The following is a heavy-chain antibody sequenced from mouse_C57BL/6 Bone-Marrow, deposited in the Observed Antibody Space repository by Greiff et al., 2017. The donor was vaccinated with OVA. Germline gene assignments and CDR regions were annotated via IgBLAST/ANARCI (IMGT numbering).Heavy chain of an antibody. Sequence: VQLPQSGPELVKPGASVKISCKASGYSFTSYYIHWVKQRPGQGLEWIGWIYPGSGNTKYNEKFKGKATLTADTSSSTAYMQLSSLTSEDSAVYYCARLGDYYAMDYWGQGTSVTVSS. CDR1: GYSFTSYY. CDR2: IYPGSGNT. CDR3: ARLGDYYAMDY. D-gene: IGHD3-3*01. J-gene: IGHJ4*01. V-gene: IGHV1-66*01.